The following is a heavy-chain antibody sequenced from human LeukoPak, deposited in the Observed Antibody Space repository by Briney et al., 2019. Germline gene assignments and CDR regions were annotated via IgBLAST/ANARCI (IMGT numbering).Heavy chain of an antibody. CDR2: IIPIFGTA. CDR3: ARDGAGQYSSSSRLYYYMDV. CDR1: GGTFSSYA. D-gene: IGHD6-6*01. V-gene: IGHV1-69*13. Sequence: ASVKASCKASGGTFSSYAISWVRQAPGQGLEWMGGIIPIFGTANYAQKFQGRVTITADESTSTAYMELSSLRSEDTAVYYCARDGAGQYSSSSRLYYYMDVWGKGTTVTVSS. J-gene: IGHJ6*03.